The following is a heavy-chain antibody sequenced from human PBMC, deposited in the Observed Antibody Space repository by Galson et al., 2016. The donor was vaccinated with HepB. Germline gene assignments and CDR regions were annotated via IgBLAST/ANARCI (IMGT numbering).Heavy chain of an antibody. CDR2: IYPGDSDT. D-gene: IGHD2-21*02. CDR1: GYSLTNYW. J-gene: IGHJ3*02. Sequence: QSGAEVKKPGESLKISCKGSGYSLTNYWIGWVRQMPGKGLEWMGIIYPGDSDTRYSPSFEGQVTISADISADKSITTAYLPWRSLKASDTAMYYCARTLPVFVTAEDAFDIWGQGTMVTVSS. V-gene: IGHV5-51*01. CDR3: ARTLPVFVTAEDAFDI.